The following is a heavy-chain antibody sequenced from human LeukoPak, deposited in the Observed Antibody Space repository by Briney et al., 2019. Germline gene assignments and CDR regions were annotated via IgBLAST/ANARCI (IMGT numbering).Heavy chain of an antibody. CDR3: ARAYRGDFDY. V-gene: IGHV4-38-2*01. D-gene: IGHD3-10*01. Sequence: PSETLSLTCAVSGYSISSGYYWGWIRQLPGKGLEWIGSIYHSGSTYYNPSLKSRVTISVDTSKNQFSLKLSSVTAADTAVYYCARAYRGDFDYWGQGTLVTVSS. CDR2: IYHSGST. J-gene: IGHJ4*02. CDR1: GYSISSGYY.